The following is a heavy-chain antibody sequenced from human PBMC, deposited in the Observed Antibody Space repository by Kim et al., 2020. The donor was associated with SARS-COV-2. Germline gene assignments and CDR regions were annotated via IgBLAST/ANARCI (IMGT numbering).Heavy chain of an antibody. CDR3: ARDPRGEQWLVHFDY. Sequence: GGSLRLSCAASGFTFSSYWMSWVRQAPGKGLEWVANIKQDGSEKYYVDSVKGRFTISRDNAKNSLYLQMNSLRAEDTAVYYCARDPRGEQWLVHFDYWGQGTLVTVSS. CDR1: GFTFSSYW. D-gene: IGHD6-19*01. CDR2: IKQDGSEK. V-gene: IGHV3-7*03. J-gene: IGHJ4*02.